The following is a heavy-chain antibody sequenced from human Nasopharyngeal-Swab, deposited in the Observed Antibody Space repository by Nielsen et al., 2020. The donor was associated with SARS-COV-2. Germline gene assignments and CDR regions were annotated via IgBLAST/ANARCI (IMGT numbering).Heavy chain of an antibody. CDR1: GFTFSSYW. CDR3: ARGDYRNYVDYYYYYYMDV. V-gene: IGHV3-74*01. J-gene: IGHJ6*03. CDR2: INSDGSST. D-gene: IGHD4-11*01. Sequence: GGSLRLSCEASGFTFSSYWMHWVRQAPGKGLVWVSRINSDGSSTSYADSVKGRFTISRDNAKNTLYLQMNSLRAEDTAVYYCARGDYRNYVDYYYYYYMDVWGKGTTVTVSS.